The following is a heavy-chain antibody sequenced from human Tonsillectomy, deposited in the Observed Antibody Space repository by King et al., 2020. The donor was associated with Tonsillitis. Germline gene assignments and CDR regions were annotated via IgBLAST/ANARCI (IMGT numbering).Heavy chain of an antibody. J-gene: IGHJ4*02. CDR1: GFTFNSYS. D-gene: IGHD7-27*01. CDR2: IGSDGGCI. Sequence: VQLVESGGDLVQPGGSLTLSCAASGFTFNSYSVTWVRQAPGKGLEWVSIIGSDGGCIHYADSVKGRFTISRDNSKNTVYLQMNSLRAEDTAVYYCMNDPNWGPSGHWGQGTLVTVSS. CDR3: MNDPNWGPSGH. V-gene: IGHV3-23*04.